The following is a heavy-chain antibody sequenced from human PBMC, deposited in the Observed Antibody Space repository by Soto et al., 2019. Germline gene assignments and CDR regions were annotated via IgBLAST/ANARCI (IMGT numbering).Heavy chain of an antibody. CDR2: MNPSSGNK. CDR3: ARGGVSRGAFDI. CDR1: GYTFTSYD. D-gene: IGHD3-10*01. Sequence: QVQLVQSGAEVKKPGASVKVSCKASGYTFTSYDINWVRQAAGQGLEWLGWMNPSSGNKAYAQNFQGRVTMTRNTSISTADLELTSLTSEDTAAYYCARGGVSRGAFDIWGRGTLVTVTS. J-gene: IGHJ3*02. V-gene: IGHV1-8*01.